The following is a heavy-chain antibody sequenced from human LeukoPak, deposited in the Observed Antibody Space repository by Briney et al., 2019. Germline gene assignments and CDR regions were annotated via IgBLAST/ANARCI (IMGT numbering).Heavy chain of an antibody. CDR2: INAGTGDT. CDR1: GYTFTSYA. J-gene: IGHJ4*02. CDR3: ARSIEYSYDSDGGYYFDY. Sequence: GASVNVSCKASGYTFTSYALHWVRQAPGQGLEWMGRINAGTGDTKYSQEFQGRVTITRDTSANTAYMELSSLRSKDTAVYYCARSIEYSYDSDGGYYFDYWGQGTLLTVSS. V-gene: IGHV1-3*01. D-gene: IGHD6-6*01.